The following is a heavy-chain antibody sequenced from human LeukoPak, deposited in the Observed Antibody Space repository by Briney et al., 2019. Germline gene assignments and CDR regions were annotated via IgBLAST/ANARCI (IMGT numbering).Heavy chain of an antibody. V-gene: IGHV3-21*01. D-gene: IGHD6-19*01. Sequence: GGSLRLSCAASGFIFNSHSMNWVRQAPGKGLEWVSSISSTSSYIYYADSVKSRFAISRDNAKNSLYLQMNSLRAEDTAVYYCARSSGWYHRGPDYYYYYMDVWGKGTTVTVS. CDR1: GFIFNSHS. CDR3: ARSSGWYHRGPDYYYYYMDV. J-gene: IGHJ6*03. CDR2: ISSTSSYI.